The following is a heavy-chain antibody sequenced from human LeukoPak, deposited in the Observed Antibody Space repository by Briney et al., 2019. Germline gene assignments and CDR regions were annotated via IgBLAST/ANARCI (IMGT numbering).Heavy chain of an antibody. Sequence: GASVKVSCKVSGYTLTELSMHWVRQAPGKGLEWMGGFDPEDGETIYAQKFQGRVTMTEDTSTDTAYMELSSLRSEDTAMYYCATDSGVFGSSGWYDFDYWGQGTLVTVSS. J-gene: IGHJ4*02. D-gene: IGHD6-19*01. CDR2: FDPEDGET. V-gene: IGHV1-24*01. CDR3: ATDSGVFGSSGWYDFDY. CDR1: GYTLTELS.